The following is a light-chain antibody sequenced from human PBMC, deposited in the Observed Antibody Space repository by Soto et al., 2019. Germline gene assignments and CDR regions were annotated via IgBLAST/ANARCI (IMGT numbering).Light chain of an antibody. CDR1: RSISNW. J-gene: IGKJ5*01. CDR3: QHYNTYPVT. Sequence: DIQMTQSPSTLSASVGDRVTITCRASRSISNWLAWYQQKPGKAPNRLIYKASSLESGVPSRFSGSGSGTEFTLTISSLQPDDFATYYCQHYNTYPVTFGQGTRLEIK. V-gene: IGKV1-5*03. CDR2: KAS.